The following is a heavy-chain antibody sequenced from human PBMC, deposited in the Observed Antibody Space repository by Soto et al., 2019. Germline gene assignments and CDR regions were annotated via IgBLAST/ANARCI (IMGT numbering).Heavy chain of an antibody. CDR1: GFTFDDYA. J-gene: IGHJ5*02. CDR2: VSWNSGSI. CDR3: AKGAAGGHNWFDP. Sequence: EVQLVESGGGLVQPGRSLRLSCAASGFTFDDYAMHWVRQVPGKGLEWVSGVSWNSGSIAYADSVKGRFTISRDNAKNSLYLQVNSLSGEDTALYYCAKGAAGGHNWFDPWGQGSPVTVAS. D-gene: IGHD6-13*01. V-gene: IGHV3-9*01.